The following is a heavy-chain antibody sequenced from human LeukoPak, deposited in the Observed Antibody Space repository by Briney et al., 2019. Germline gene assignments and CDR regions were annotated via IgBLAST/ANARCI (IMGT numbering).Heavy chain of an antibody. CDR1: GGSISSSSYY. D-gene: IGHD3-10*01. Sequence: KTSETLSLTCTVSGGSISSSSYYWGWIRQPPGKGLEWIGSIYYSGSTYYNPSLKSRVTISVDTSKNQFSLRLTSVTAADTAVYYCARLVGFGELSNTFDYWGQGALVTVSS. CDR2: IYYSGST. CDR3: ARLVGFGELSNTFDY. J-gene: IGHJ4*02. V-gene: IGHV4-39*07.